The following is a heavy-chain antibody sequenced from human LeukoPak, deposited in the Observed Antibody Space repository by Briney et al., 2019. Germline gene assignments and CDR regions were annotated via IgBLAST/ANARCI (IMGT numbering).Heavy chain of an antibody. Sequence: ASVKVSCKASGYTFTSYDINWVRQATGQGLEWMGWMNPNSGNTGYAQKFQGRVTITRNTSISTAYMELSSLRSEVTAVYYCARGAAPRGYYYYMDVWGKGTTVTVSS. D-gene: IGHD3-10*01. V-gene: IGHV1-8*03. J-gene: IGHJ6*03. CDR1: GYTFTSYD. CDR2: MNPNSGNT. CDR3: ARGAAPRGYYYYMDV.